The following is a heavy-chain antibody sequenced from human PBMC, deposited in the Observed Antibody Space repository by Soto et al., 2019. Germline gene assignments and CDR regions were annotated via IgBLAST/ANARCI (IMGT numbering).Heavy chain of an antibody. CDR1: GYTFTDYW. CDR2: IDPSDSYT. Sequence: PGESLKISCKGSGYTFTDYWIGWVRQMPGKGLEWMGRIDPSDSYTNYSPSFQGHVTISADKSISTAYLQWSSLKASDTAMYYCARNLRDSSSLDYGMDVWGQGTTVTVSS. V-gene: IGHV5-10-1*01. D-gene: IGHD6-13*01. J-gene: IGHJ6*02. CDR3: ARNLRDSSSLDYGMDV.